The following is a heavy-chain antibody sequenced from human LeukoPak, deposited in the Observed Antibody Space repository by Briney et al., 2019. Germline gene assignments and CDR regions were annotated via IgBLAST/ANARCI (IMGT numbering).Heavy chain of an antibody. D-gene: IGHD6-13*01. V-gene: IGHV1-24*01. CDR2: FDPEDGET. Sequence: ASVTVSCKVSGYTLTELSMHWVRQAPGKGLEWMGGFDPEDGETIYAQKFQGRVTMTEDTSTDTAYMELSSLRSEDTAVYYCATGASIAAAPVNWFDPWGQGTLVTVSS. CDR3: ATGASIAAAPVNWFDP. J-gene: IGHJ5*02. CDR1: GYTLTELS.